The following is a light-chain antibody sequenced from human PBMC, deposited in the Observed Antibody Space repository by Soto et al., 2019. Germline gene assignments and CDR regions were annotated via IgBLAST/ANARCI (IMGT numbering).Light chain of an antibody. CDR2: AAS. CDR1: QSIGGF. CDR3: QHYNSYPWA. V-gene: IGKV1-5*01. Sequence: DIQMTQSPSSLSVSVGDRVTITCRASQSIGGFLNWYQQKLGKAPKLLIYAASSLQSGVPSRFSGSGSGTEFTLTISSLQPDDFATYYCQHYNSYPWAFGQGTKVDIK. J-gene: IGKJ1*01.